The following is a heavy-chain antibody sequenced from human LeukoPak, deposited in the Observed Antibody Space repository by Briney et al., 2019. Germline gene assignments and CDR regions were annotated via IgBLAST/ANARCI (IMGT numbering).Heavy chain of an antibody. V-gene: IGHV4-34*01. CDR2: INHSGST. J-gene: IGHJ4*02. CDR3: ARGYSSSPLMY. CDR1: GGSFSGYY. D-gene: IGHD6-6*01. Sequence: PSETLSLTCAVYGGSFSGYYWSWIRQPPGKGLEWIGEINHSGSTNYNPSLKSRVTISVDTSKNQFSLKLSSVTAADTAVYYCARGYSSSPLMYWGQGTLVTASS.